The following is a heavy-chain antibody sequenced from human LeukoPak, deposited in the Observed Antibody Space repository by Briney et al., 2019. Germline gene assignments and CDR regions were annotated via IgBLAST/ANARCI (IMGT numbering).Heavy chain of an antibody. J-gene: IGHJ4*02. Sequence: GGSLRLSCAASGFTFSSYAMSWVRQAPGKGLEWVSVISGSGASTYYADSVKGRFTISRDNSENTLYLQMSSLRAEDTAVYYCAKDRSIAAGGTVSEIDNWGQGTLVTVSS. D-gene: IGHD6-13*01. V-gene: IGHV3-23*01. CDR2: ISGSGAST. CDR3: AKDRSIAAGGTVSEIDN. CDR1: GFTFSSYA.